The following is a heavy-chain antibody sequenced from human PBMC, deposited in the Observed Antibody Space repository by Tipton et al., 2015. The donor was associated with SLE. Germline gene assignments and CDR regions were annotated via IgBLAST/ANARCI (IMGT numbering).Heavy chain of an antibody. CDR1: GGSFSGYY. V-gene: IGHV4-59*01. D-gene: IGHD6-19*01. J-gene: IGHJ3*02. CDR3: ARGVAVADAFDI. Sequence: SLTCAVYGGSFSGYYWSWIRQPPGKGLEWIGYIYYSGSTNYNPSLKSRVTISVDTSKNQFSLKLSSVTAADTAVYYCARGVAVADAFDIWGQGTMVTVSS. CDR2: IYYSGST.